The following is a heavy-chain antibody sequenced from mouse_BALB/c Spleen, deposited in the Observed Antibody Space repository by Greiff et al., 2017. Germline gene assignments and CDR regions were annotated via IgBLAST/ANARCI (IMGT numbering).Heavy chain of an antibody. CDR3: ARDTVVRGWYFDV. CDR1: GYSITSGYY. D-gene: IGHD1-1*01. J-gene: IGHJ1*01. V-gene: IGHV3-6*02. CDR2: ISYDGSN. Sequence: EVQLVESGPGLVKPSQSLSLTCSVTGYSITSGYYWNWIRQFPGNKLEWMGYISYDGSNNYNPSLKNRISITRDTSKNQFFLKLNSVTTEDTATYYCARDTVVRGWYFDVWGAGTTVTVSS.